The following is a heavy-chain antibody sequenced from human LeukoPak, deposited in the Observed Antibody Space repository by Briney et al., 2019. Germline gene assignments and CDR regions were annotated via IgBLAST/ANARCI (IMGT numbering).Heavy chain of an antibody. CDR3: ARSPRGGTKTYFDY. CDR2: IHYSGST. D-gene: IGHD1-14*01. CDR1: GGSISTYY. J-gene: IGHJ4*02. Sequence: SETLSLTCTVSGGSISTYYWSWIRQPPGKGLEWIGYIHYSGSTNYNPSLKSRVAISVDTSKNQFSLRLSSVTAADTAVYYCARSPRGGTKTYFDYWGQGTLVTVSP. V-gene: IGHV4-59*01.